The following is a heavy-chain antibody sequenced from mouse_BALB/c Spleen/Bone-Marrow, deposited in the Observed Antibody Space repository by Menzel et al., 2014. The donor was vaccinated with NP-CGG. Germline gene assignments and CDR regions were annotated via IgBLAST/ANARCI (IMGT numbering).Heavy chain of an antibody. J-gene: IGHJ3*01. Sequence: QVQLQQPGAEVVKPGAPVKLSCKASGYTFTRYWMHWVRQRPGRGLEWTGKIDPSDSETHYNHEFKDKATLTVDKSSSTAYIQLSSLTSEDSAVYFCARSGGNYVAWFVYWGQGTLVTVSP. V-gene: IGHV1-69*02. D-gene: IGHD2-1*01. CDR1: GYTFTRYW. CDR3: ARSGGNYVAWFVY. CDR2: IDPSDSET.